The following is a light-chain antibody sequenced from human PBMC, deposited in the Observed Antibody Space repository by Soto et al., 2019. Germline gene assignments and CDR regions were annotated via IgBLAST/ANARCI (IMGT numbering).Light chain of an antibody. CDR2: DAS. V-gene: IGKV3-11*01. CDR3: QQRNNWPPIT. Sequence: ILLTQSPATLSLSPGERATLSCRASQSVSSYLAWYQQKPGQAPRLLIFDASNRATGIPARFSGSGSGTDFTLTISSLEPEDFAVYYCQQRNNWPPITFGQGTRLEIK. CDR1: QSVSSY. J-gene: IGKJ5*01.